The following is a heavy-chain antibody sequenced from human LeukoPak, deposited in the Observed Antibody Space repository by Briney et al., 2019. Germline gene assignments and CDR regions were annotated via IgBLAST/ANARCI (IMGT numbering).Heavy chain of an antibody. CDR2: ISGSGATT. D-gene: IGHD2-15*01. CDR3: AREVAALL. J-gene: IGHJ3*01. V-gene: IGHV3-23*01. Sequence: GGSLRLSCAASGFTVSNNYMSWVRQAPGKGLEWVSVISGSGATTYYADSVKGRFTISRDNSKNTLYLQMNSLRAEDTAIYYCAREVAALLWGQGTMVTVSS. CDR1: GFTVSNNY.